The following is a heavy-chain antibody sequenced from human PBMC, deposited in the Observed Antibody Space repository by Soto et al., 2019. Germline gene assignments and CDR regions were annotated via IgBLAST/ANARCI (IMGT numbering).Heavy chain of an antibody. V-gene: IGHV5-51*01. CDR2: IYPGDSDT. CDR1: GYSFTSYW. CDR3: ARLGYYYDSSGYFSYGMDV. D-gene: IGHD3-22*01. J-gene: IGHJ6*02. Sequence: GESLKISCKGSGYSFTSYWIGWVRQMPGKGLEWMGTIYPGDSDTRYSPSFQGQVTISADKSISTAYLQWSSLKASDTAMYYCARLGYYYDSSGYFSYGMDVWGQGTTVTVSS.